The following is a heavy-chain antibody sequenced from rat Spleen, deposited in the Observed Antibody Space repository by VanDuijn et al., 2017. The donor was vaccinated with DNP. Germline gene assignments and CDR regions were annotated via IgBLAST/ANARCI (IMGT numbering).Heavy chain of an antibody. V-gene: IGHV5-58*01. Sequence: EVQLVETGGGLVQPGGSLKLSCVASGFTFSNSWMYWIRQAPGKGLEWLGSINPDGDTTYYPDSMKGRFTFSRDNAKSTVYLQMNSLRSEDTATYHCTKILDYWGQGVMVTVSS. CDR1: GFTFSNSW. CDR3: TKILDY. CDR2: INPDGDTT. J-gene: IGHJ2*01.